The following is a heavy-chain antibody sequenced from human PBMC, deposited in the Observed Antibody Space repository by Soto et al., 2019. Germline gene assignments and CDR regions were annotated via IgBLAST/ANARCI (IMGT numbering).Heavy chain of an antibody. D-gene: IGHD3-22*01. CDR3: AREGGSGYYYSY. V-gene: IGHV1-69*13. CDR1: GGTFSSYA. CDR2: IIPIFGTA. J-gene: IGHJ4*02. Sequence: ASVKVSCKASGGTFSSYAISWVRQAPGQGLEWMGGIIPIFGTANYAQKFQGRVTITADESTSTAYMELSSLRSEDTAVYYCAREGGSGYYYSYWGQGTLVTVSS.